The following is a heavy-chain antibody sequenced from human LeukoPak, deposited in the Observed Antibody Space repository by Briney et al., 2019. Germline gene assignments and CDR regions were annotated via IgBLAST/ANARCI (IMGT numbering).Heavy chain of an antibody. J-gene: IGHJ6*03. CDR2: IWYDESNS. CDR1: GFTFSRYG. D-gene: IGHD1-7*01. Sequence: GRSLRLSCAASGFTFSRYGMHWVRQAPGKGLEWVAVIWYDESNSYYADSVKGRFTISRDNSKKTLYLQMNSLRAEDTAVYYCAKSFLELEAYDYYMDVWGKGTTGTVSS. V-gene: IGHV3-33*06. CDR3: AKSFLELEAYDYYMDV.